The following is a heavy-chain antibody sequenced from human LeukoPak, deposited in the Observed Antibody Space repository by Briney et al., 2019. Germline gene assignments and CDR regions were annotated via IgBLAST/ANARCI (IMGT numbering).Heavy chain of an antibody. CDR2: ISAYNGNT. J-gene: IGHJ4*02. Sequence: ASVKVSCKASGGTFSSYAISWVRQAPGQGLEWMGWISAYNGNTNYAQKLQGRVTMTTDTSTSTAYMELRSLRSDDTAVYYCARDRCSGGSCYSDFDYWGQGTLVTVSS. CDR1: GGTFSSYA. CDR3: ARDRCSGGSCYSDFDY. D-gene: IGHD2-15*01. V-gene: IGHV1-18*01.